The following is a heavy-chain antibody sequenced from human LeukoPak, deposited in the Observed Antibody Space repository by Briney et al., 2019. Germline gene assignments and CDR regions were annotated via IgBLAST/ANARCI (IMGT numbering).Heavy chain of an antibody. J-gene: IGHJ4*02. CDR2: INEDGSYK. D-gene: IGHD2-21*02. CDR3: ARDATRGGDNDY. Sequence: PGGSLRLSCAVSGFTFTSYWMSWVRQAPGKGLEWVANINEDGSYKFHADSVKGRLTISRDNSKNSLYLQMSSLRADGTAVYYCARDATRGGDNDYWGQGTRVIVSS. CDR1: GFTFTSYW. V-gene: IGHV3-7*01.